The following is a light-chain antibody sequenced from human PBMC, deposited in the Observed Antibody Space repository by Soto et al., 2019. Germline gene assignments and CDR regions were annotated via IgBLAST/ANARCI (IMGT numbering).Light chain of an antibody. CDR1: QSIKSSS. Sequence: EIVLTQSPGTLSLSPGERVTLSCRASQSIKSSSLAWYQQRPGQAPRLLIYGASTRATGVPDRFSGSGSGTDFTLTISSLQPEDFAVYYCQQDYNLPWTFGQGTKVDIK. CDR2: GAS. CDR3: QQDYNLPWT. V-gene: IGKV3D-7*01. J-gene: IGKJ1*01.